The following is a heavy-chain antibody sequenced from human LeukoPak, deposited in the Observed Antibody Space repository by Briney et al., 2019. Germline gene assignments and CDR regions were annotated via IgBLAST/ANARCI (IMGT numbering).Heavy chain of an antibody. V-gene: IGHV4-4*07. Sequence: SETLSLTCTVSGGSISSYYWSWIRQPAGKGLEWIGRIYTSGSTNYNPSLKSRVTMSVDTSKNQFSLKLSSVTAAGTAVYYCARDRRDCSSTSCYTPGYFDYWGQGTLVTVSS. D-gene: IGHD2-2*02. J-gene: IGHJ4*02. CDR1: GGSISSYY. CDR2: IYTSGST. CDR3: ARDRRDCSSTSCYTPGYFDY.